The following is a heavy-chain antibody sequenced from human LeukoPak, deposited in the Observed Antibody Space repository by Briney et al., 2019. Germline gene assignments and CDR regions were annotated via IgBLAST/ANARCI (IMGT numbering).Heavy chain of an antibody. V-gene: IGHV1-69*05. D-gene: IGHD1-14*01. J-gene: IGHJ3*02. CDR1: GGTFSSYA. CDR3: VCGTNEPYAFDI. CDR2: IIPIFGTA. Sequence: SVKVSCKASGGTFSSYAISWVRQAPGQGLEWMGGIIPIFGTANCAQKFQGRVTITTDESTSTAYMELSSLRSEDTAVYYCVCGTNEPYAFDIWGQGTMVTVSS.